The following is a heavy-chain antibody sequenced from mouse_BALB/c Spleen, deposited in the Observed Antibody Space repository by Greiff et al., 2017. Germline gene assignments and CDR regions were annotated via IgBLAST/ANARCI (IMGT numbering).Heavy chain of an antibody. CDR3: ARRGVYYRYDIYWYFDV. Sequence: DVKLVESGGGLVKPGGSLKLSCAASGFTFSSYAMSWVRQTPEKRLEWVASISSGGSTYYPDSVKGRFTISRDNARNILYLQMSSLRSEDTAMYYCARRGVYYRYDIYWYFDVWGAGTTVTVSS. V-gene: IGHV5-6-5*01. CDR1: GFTFSSYA. J-gene: IGHJ1*01. D-gene: IGHD2-14*01. CDR2: ISSGGST.